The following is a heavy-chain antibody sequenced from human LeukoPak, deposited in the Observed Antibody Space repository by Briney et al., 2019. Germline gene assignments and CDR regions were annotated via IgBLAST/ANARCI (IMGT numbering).Heavy chain of an antibody. Sequence: SETLSLTCTVSGVSVSSGSRNWSWIRQPPGKGLEWIGYISYSGSTDYHPSLKSRVTISVDTPKKQFSLKLSSVTAADTAVYYCARHQEGANTFDYWGQGTLVTVSS. CDR3: ARHQEGANTFDY. J-gene: IGHJ4*02. V-gene: IGHV4-61*01. CDR2: ISYSGST. CDR1: GVSVSSGSRN. D-gene: IGHD1-26*01.